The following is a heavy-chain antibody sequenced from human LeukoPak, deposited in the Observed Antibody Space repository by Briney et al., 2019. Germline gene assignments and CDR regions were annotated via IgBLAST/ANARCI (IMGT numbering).Heavy chain of an antibody. CDR2: IKQDGSQR. V-gene: IGHV3-7*01. CDR1: GFTFSDYW. CDR3: ARRGGSSSRRSPIDY. Sequence: GGSLRLSCTASGFTFSDYWMTWVRQAPGKGPEWVADIKQDGSQRYYVDSVRGRFTISRDNARNSLFLQMNGLRAEDTAVYYCARRGGSSSRRSPIDYWGQGTLVTVSS. D-gene: IGHD6-6*01. J-gene: IGHJ4*02.